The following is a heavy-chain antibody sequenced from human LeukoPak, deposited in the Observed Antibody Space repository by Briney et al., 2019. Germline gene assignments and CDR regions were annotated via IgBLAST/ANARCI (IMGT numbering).Heavy chain of an antibody. CDR3: ARLYVHSYYYYYYYMDV. Sequence: SETLSLTCTVSGGSISSGSYYWSWIRQPPGKGLEWIGEINHSGSTNYNPSLKSRVTISVDTSKNQFSLKLSSVTAADTAVYYCARLYVHSYYYYYYYMDVWGKGTTVTISS. J-gene: IGHJ6*03. CDR1: GGSISSGSYY. CDR2: INHSGST. V-gene: IGHV4-39*07. D-gene: IGHD3-16*01.